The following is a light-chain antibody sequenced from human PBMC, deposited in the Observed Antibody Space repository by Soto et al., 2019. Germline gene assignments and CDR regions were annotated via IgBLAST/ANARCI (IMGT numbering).Light chain of an antibody. CDR1: PGVRSD. J-gene: IGKJ5*01. CDR2: GAS. CDR3: QQYYSWPPIT. Sequence: EIAMTQSPDTLSVSPGDRATLSCRASPGVRSDLAWYQQKAGQSPRLLIYGASTRAAETPARFSGSRSETEFTLTISSLQSEDFAVYYCQQYYSWPPITFGQGTRLEIK. V-gene: IGKV3-15*01.